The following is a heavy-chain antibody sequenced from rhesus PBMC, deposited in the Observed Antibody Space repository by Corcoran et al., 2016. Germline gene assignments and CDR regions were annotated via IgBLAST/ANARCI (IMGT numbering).Heavy chain of an antibody. J-gene: IGHJ3*01. CDR2: IDVNIAGT. CDR3: ARRVNFDAFDF. V-gene: IGHV4-81*01. CDR1: GGSISGYD. Sequence: QLQLQESGPGLVKTSETLSLTCAVSGGSISGYDWSWIRQPPGKGLEWIGNIDVNIAGTNYNPPLMSRVTISQDTSQTQFSLKLSSVTAADTAVYYCARRVNFDAFDFWGQGLRVTVSS.